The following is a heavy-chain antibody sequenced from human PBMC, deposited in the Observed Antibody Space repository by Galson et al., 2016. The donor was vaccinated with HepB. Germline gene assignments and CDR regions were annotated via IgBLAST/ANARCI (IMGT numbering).Heavy chain of an antibody. CDR3: AKNEGPMTTVRRNWFDP. V-gene: IGHV1-3*01. D-gene: IGHD4-17*01. CDR1: GYTFTDYA. J-gene: IGHJ5*02. Sequence: SVKVSCKASGYTFTDYAMHWVRQAPGQRLEWMGWINAGNGNTKYSQKFQGRVTITRDTSASTAYMELSSLRSEDTAVYYCAKNEGPMTTVRRNWFDPWGQGTLVTVSS. CDR2: INAGNGNT.